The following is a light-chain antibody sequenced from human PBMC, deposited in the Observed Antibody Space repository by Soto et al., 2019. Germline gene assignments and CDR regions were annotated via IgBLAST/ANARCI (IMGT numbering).Light chain of an antibody. CDR3: MQSTQLPPT. Sequence: DVLMTQTPLSLSVAPGRPASIFCNSSHSLLHITGETFLFWYLQKPGQSPQLMIYEVSTRVSGVPDRFSGSGSGTDCTLEISRVETDDVGMYYCMQSTQLPPTLGQGTRLEI. CDR1: HSLLHITGETF. CDR2: EVS. J-gene: IGKJ5*01. V-gene: IGKV2D-29*02.